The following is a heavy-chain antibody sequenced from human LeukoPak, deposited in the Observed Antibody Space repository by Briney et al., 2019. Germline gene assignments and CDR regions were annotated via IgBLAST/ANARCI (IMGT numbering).Heavy chain of an antibody. CDR2: IVPRFAAA. D-gene: IGHD3-10*01. CDR1: GVTFSDYP. V-gene: IGHV1-69*06. Sequence: SVKVSCKASGVTFSDYPISWVRQAPGQGPEWMGGIVPRFAAADYAQQFQGRVTITADMYTTTAYMELSSLTSDDTAIYYCAGGYGSGVMSPYALDVWGTGTTVVVSS. J-gene: IGHJ6*04. CDR3: AGGYGSGVMSPYALDV.